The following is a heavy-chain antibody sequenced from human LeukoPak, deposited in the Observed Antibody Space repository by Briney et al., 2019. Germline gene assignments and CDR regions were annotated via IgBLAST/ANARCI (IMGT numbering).Heavy chain of an antibody. Sequence: QSGGSLRLSCAASGFTFSSYAMHWVRQAPGKGLEWVAVISYDGSNKYYADSVKGRFTISRDNSKNTLYLQMNSLRAEDTAVYYCARGRGVTMVRGFKTNWFDPWGQGTLVTVSS. D-gene: IGHD3-10*01. CDR2: ISYDGSNK. J-gene: IGHJ5*02. V-gene: IGHV3-30*04. CDR3: ARGRGVTMVRGFKTNWFDP. CDR1: GFTFSSYA.